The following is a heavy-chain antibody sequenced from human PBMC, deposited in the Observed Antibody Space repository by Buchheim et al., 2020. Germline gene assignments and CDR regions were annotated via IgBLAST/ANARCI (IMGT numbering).Heavy chain of an antibody. Sequence: QVQLQESGPGLVKPSETLSLTCTVSGGSISSYYWSWIRQPPGKGLEWIGYIYYSGSTNYNPSLKSRVTISVDTSKNQFSLQLSSVTAADTAVYYCARLGYCSGGSCYYFDYWGQGTL. CDR1: GGSISSYY. D-gene: IGHD2-15*01. V-gene: IGHV4-59*08. CDR2: IYYSGST. J-gene: IGHJ4*02. CDR3: ARLGYCSGGSCYYFDY.